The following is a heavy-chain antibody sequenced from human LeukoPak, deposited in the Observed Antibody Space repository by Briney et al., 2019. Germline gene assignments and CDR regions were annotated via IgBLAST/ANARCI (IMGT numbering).Heavy chain of an antibody. Sequence: QSGGSLRLSCAAFGFTISNYWMSWVRQAPGKGLQWVASIKQDGSEKYYVDSVKGRFTISTDNAKNSLYLQMNSLRAEDTAVYYCARGRVGIGSWGQGTLVTVSS. CDR3: ARGRVGIGS. CDR1: GFTISNYW. CDR2: IKQDGSEK. D-gene: IGHD3-3*01. V-gene: IGHV3-7*01. J-gene: IGHJ5*02.